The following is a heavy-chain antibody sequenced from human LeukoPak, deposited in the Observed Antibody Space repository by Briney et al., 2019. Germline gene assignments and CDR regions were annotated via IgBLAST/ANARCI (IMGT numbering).Heavy chain of an antibody. CDR2: ISSXGNTI. Sequence: PGGSLRLSCAAXRXXFXNYEMXXXXXAPGKGPEWLSYISSXGNTIYYAXSXKGRFTISRDNAKNTLYLQMNSLRAEDTAVYYCAXXVGPLGYYYNMDVWGXGTTVTVSS. CDR3: AXXVGPLGYYYNMDV. V-gene: IGHV3-48*03. CDR1: RXXFXNYE. D-gene: IGHD2-2*01. J-gene: IGHJ6*04.